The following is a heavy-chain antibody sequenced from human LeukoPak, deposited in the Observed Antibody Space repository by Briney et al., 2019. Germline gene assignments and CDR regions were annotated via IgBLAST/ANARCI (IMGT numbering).Heavy chain of an antibody. D-gene: IGHD7-27*01. CDR1: GGSIGPYY. J-gene: IGHJ4*02. Sequence: PSETLSLTCTVSGGSIGPYYWSWIRQAPGKGLEWIAYIHYTGTAKYNPSLESRITISVDTSTNQFSLRLSSVTAADTAVYYCARTHNWGYFDYWGQGTLVTVSS. CDR2: IHYTGTA. V-gene: IGHV4-59*01. CDR3: ARTHNWGYFDY.